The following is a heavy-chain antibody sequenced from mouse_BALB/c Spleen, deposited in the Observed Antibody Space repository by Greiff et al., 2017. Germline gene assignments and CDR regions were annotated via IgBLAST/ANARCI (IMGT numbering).Heavy chain of an antibody. CDR2: IYPGGGYT. Sequence: QVQLKQSGAELVRPGTSVKISCKASGYTFTNYWLGWVKQRPGHGLEWIGDIYPGGGYTNYNEKFKGKATLTADTSSSTAYMQLSSLTSEDSAVYFCARRRYDGRSAMDYWGQGTSVTVSS. V-gene: IGHV1-63*02. CDR1: GYTFTNYW. J-gene: IGHJ4*01. CDR3: ARRRYDGRSAMDY. D-gene: IGHD2-14*01.